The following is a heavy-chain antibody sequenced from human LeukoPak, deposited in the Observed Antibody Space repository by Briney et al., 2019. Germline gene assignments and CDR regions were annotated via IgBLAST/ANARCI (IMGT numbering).Heavy chain of an antibody. CDR3: ARTTEGYAGGPGYSYYYYMDV. Sequence: PSETLSLTCTVSGVSISGNYWSWIRQPPGKGLEWIGYIFYTGSTNYNPSLKSRVTISVDTSKNQFSLKLRSVTAADTAVYYCARTTEGYAGGPGYSYYYYMDVRGKGTTVTISS. CDR2: IFYTGST. J-gene: IGHJ6*03. V-gene: IGHV4-59*01. D-gene: IGHD5-12*01. CDR1: GVSISGNY.